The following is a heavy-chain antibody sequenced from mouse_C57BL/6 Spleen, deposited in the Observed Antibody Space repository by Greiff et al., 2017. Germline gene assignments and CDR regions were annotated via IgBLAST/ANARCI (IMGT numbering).Heavy chain of an antibody. CDR2: IWRGGST. J-gene: IGHJ4*01. CDR3: AKNAGTYSAMDY. D-gene: IGHD4-1*01. CDR1: GFSLTSYG. V-gene: IGHV2-5*01. Sequence: VQVVESGPGLVQPSQSLSITCTVSGFSLTSYGVHWVRQSPGKGLEWLGVIWRGGSTDYNAAFMSRLSITKDNSKSQVFFKMNSLQADDTAIYYCAKNAGTYSAMDYWGQGTSVTVSS.